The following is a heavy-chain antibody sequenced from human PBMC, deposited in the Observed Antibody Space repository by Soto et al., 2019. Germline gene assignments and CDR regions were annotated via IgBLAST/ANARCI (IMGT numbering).Heavy chain of an antibody. D-gene: IGHD2-2*01. J-gene: IGHJ4*02. V-gene: IGHV3-33*01. CDR2: IWYDGSNK. CDR3: AREGIVVVPAAENYYFDY. Sequence: GGSLRLSCAASGFTFSSYGMHWVRQAPGKGLEWVAVIWYDGSNKYYADSVKGRFTISRDNSKNTLYLQMNSLRAEDTAVYYCAREGIVVVPAAENYYFDYWGQGTLVTVSS. CDR1: GFTFSSYG.